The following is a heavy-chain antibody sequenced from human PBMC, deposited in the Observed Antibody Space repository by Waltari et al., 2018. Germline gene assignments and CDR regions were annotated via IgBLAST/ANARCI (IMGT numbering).Heavy chain of an antibody. V-gene: IGHV3-48*03. CDR2: ISSSGSTI. CDR1: GFTFSSYE. J-gene: IGHJ4*02. D-gene: IGHD6-19*01. Sequence: EVQLVESGGGLVQPGGSLRRSCAASGFTFSSYEMNWVRQAPGKGLEWVSYISSSGSTIYYADSVKGRFTISRDNAKNSLYLQMNSLRAEDTAVYYCARDLVRAGYSSGWYLGDYWGQGTLVTVSS. CDR3: ARDLVRAGYSSGWYLGDY.